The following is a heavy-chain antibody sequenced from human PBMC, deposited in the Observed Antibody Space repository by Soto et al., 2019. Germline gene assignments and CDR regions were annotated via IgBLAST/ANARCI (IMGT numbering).Heavy chain of an antibody. D-gene: IGHD6-19*01. Sequence: EGQLVESGGNLVRPGGSLRLSCEASGFVFSTYSMNWVRQAPGKGLEWISYISSTSGTIYYADSVKGRFTIFRDNAKNSLCLPMNGLRDDGTAVYYCANQKIRFSVAGTLYGLGVWGQGTTVTVSS. CDR2: ISSTSGTI. V-gene: IGHV3-48*02. J-gene: IGHJ6*02. CDR3: ANQKIRFSVAGTLYGLGV. CDR1: GFVFSTYS.